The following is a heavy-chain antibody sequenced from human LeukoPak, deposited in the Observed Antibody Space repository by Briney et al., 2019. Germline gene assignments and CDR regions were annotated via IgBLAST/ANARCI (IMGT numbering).Heavy chain of an antibody. CDR2: ISGSGGGT. CDR1: GFTFSSYA. D-gene: IGHD1-26*01. J-gene: IGHJ4*02. CDR3: VKDLGRYRNNCFDY. Sequence: GGSLSLSCAASGFTFSSYAMSWVREAPEKGLEWVSTISGSGGGTYYADSVKGRFTISRDDSKNTLYLQMNSLRAEDTAVYYCVKDLGRYRNNCFDYWGQGNLVTVSS. V-gene: IGHV3-23*01.